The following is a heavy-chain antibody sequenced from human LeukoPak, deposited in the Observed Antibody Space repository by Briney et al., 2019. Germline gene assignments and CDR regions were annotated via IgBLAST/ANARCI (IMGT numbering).Heavy chain of an antibody. CDR3: ARTVIAARQDWFDP. V-gene: IGHV5-51*01. Sequence: GESLKISCKGSGYSFTSHWIGWVRQMPGKGLEWMGIIYPGDSDNRYSPSFQGQVTISADKSISTAYLQWSSLKASDTAMYYCARTVIAARQDWFDPWGQGTLVTVSS. D-gene: IGHD6-6*01. CDR2: IYPGDSDN. J-gene: IGHJ5*02. CDR1: GYSFTSHW.